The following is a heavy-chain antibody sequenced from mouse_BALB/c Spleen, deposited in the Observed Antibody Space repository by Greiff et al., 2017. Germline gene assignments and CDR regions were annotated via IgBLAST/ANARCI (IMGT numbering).Heavy chain of an antibody. CDR1: GFTFSDYY. J-gene: IGHJ1*01. CDR2: ISDGGSYT. CDR3: ARGGVRQNWYFDV. Sequence: DVMLVESGGGLVKPGGSLKLSCAASGFTFSDYYMYWVRQTPEKRLEWVATISDGGSYTYYPDSVKGRFTISRDNAKNNLYLQMSSLKSEDTAMYYCARGGVRQNWYFDVWGAGTTVTVSS. D-gene: IGHD2-14*01. V-gene: IGHV5-4*02.